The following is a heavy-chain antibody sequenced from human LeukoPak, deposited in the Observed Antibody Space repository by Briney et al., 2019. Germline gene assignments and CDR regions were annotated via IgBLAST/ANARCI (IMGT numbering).Heavy chain of an antibody. V-gene: IGHV1-2*02. CDR1: GYTFTGYY. CDR3: ARDLRVRRLGDAFDI. Sequence: ASVKVSCKASGYTFTGYYMHWVRQAPGQGLEWMGWINPNSGGTNYAQKFQGRVTMTRDTSISTAYMELSRLRSDDTAVYYCARDLRVRRLGDAFDIWGQGIMVTVSS. J-gene: IGHJ3*02. CDR2: INPNSGGT. D-gene: IGHD3-10*01.